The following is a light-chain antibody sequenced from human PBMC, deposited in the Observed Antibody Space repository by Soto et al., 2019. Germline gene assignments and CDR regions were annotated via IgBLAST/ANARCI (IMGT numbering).Light chain of an antibody. Sequence: PATLSVSHEERATLSCRASQSLGTNLAWYQQKPGQAPRLLIYGASNRATGIPDRFSGSGSGTDFTLTISRLEPDDLEVYYCQQYGSLLLWAFGQVT. J-gene: IGKJ1*01. CDR1: QSLGTN. CDR2: GAS. CDR3: QQYGSLLLWA. V-gene: IGKV3-20*01.